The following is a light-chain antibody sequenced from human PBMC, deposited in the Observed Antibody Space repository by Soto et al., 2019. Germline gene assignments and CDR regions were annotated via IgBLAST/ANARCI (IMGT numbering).Light chain of an antibody. V-gene: IGKV3-15*01. J-gene: IGKJ1*01. CDR2: GAS. CDR3: LQYNNWWT. CDR1: QSVSSS. Sequence: EIVMTQSPATLSVSPGERATLSCRASQSVSSSLACYQQKPGRSPRLLIYGASTRAIGIPARFSGSGSGTEFTLTISSLQSEDFAVYYCLQYNNWWTFGQGTKVDI.